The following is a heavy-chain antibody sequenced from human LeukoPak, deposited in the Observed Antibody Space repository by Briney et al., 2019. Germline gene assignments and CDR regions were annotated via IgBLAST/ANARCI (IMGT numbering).Heavy chain of an antibody. D-gene: IGHD6-19*01. CDR2: IRYDGSNK. Sequence: GGSLRLSCAASGFTFSSYGMHWVRQAPGKGLEWVAFIRYDGSNKYYADSVKGRFTISRDNSKNTLYLQMNSLRAEDTAVYYCARDRDNVAGTRGYFDYWGQGTLVTVSS. J-gene: IGHJ4*02. V-gene: IGHV3-30*02. CDR3: ARDRDNVAGTRGYFDY. CDR1: GFTFSSYG.